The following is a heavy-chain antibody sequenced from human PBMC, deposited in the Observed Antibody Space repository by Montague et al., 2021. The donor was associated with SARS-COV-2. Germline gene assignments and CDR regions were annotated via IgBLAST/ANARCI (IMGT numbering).Heavy chain of an antibody. Sequence: TLSLTCTVSGATITSGRYYWTWTRQHPGKGLEYIGNIYYNGSTYYNPPLKSRLTMSVDMSKNQFSLKLRSVTAADTAMYFCARWAALIYYYGLDVWGRGTTVTVSS. D-gene: IGHD3-10*01. CDR1: GATITSGRYY. J-gene: IGHJ6*02. CDR2: IYYNGST. V-gene: IGHV4-31*03. CDR3: ARWAALIYYYGLDV.